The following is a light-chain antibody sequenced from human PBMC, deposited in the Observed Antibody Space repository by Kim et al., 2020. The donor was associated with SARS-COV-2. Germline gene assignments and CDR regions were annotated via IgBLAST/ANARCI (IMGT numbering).Light chain of an antibody. CDR2: AKN. CDR1: SLRAYY. V-gene: IGLV3-19*01. CDR3: NSRDSTGNHWV. J-gene: IGLJ3*02. Sequence: SSELTQDTAVSVALGQTVTITCQGDSLRAYYASWYQRKPGRAPVLVIYAKNNRPSGIPDRFSGSSSENTASLTITGAQAEDEADYYCNSRDSTGNHWVFG.